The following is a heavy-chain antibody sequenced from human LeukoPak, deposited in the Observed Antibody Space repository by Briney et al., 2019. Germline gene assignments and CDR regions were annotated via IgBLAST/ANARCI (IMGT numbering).Heavy chain of an antibody. CDR2: FYYSGST. CDR3: ARTAGVAVAGSRQYFDY. J-gene: IGHJ4*02. Sequence: SETLSLTCTVSGGIISTSSYYWGWIRQPPEKGLEWIGSFYYSGSTYYHPSLKSRVTISVDTSKNQFSLNLSSVTAADTAVYYSARTAGVAVAGSRQYFDYWGQGTLVTVSS. D-gene: IGHD6-19*01. CDR1: GGIISTSSYY. V-gene: IGHV4-39*01.